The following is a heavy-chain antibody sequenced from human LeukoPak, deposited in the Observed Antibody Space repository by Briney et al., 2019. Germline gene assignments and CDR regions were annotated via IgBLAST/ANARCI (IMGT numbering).Heavy chain of an antibody. J-gene: IGHJ3*02. CDR3: ARDVTGAFDI. D-gene: IGHD2-8*02. CDR1: GGSISSNY. V-gene: IGHV4-59*01. CDR2: IYYSGST. Sequence: SETLSLTCTVSGGSISSNYWSWIRQPPGKGLEWIGYIYYSGSTNYNPSLKSRVTISVDTSKNQFSLKLSSVTATDTAVYYCARDVTGAFDIWGQGTMVTVSS.